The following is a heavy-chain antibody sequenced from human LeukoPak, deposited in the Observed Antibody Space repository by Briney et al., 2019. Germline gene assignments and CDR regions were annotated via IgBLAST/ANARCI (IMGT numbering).Heavy chain of an antibody. V-gene: IGHV3-48*01. CDR3: ARGEGGIAASPEDY. CDR2: ISSSSSTT. D-gene: IGHD6-13*01. J-gene: IGHJ4*02. CDR1: GFTFSSYS. Sequence: PGGSLRLSCAASGFTFSSYSMNWVRQAPGKGLEWVSYISSSSSTTYYADSVKGRFTISRDHSKNTLYLQMNSLRAEDTAVYYCARGEGGIAASPEDYWGQGTLVTVSS.